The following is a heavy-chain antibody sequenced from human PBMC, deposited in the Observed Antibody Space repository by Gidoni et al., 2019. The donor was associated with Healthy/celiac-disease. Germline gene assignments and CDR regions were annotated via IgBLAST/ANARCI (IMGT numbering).Heavy chain of an antibody. CDR1: GATSSSSSYY. V-gene: IGHV4-39*01. D-gene: IGHD3-22*01. CDR2: LYHSGRT. CDR3: ARLNYYDSSGYLLFDY. Sequence: HLQLQVSGPGLVKPSETLSLTCPAPGATSSSSSYYWGWIRQPPGHGREGIGRLYHSGRTDYNPSVKSRVTISVDTSKNQFSLKLSSVTAADTAVYYCARLNYYDSSGYLLFDYWGQGTLVTVSS. J-gene: IGHJ4*02.